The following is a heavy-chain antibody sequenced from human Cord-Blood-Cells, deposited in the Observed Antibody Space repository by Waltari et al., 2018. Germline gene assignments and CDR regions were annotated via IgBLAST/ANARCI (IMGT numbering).Heavy chain of an antibody. D-gene: IGHD1-26*01. CDR2: INHSGST. CDR3: ASTKWELLL. J-gene: IGHJ4*02. Sequence: QVQLQQWGAGLLKPSETLSLTCAVYGGSFSGYYWGWIRQPPGKGLEWIGEINHSGSTTYNPCLKSRGTISVDTSKNQFCLKLSSVTAADTAVYYCASTKWELLLWGQGTLVTVSS. CDR1: GGSFSGYY. V-gene: IGHV4-34*01.